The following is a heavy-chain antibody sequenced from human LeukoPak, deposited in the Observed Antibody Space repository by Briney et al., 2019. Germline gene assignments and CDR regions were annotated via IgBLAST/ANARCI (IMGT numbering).Heavy chain of an antibody. CDR1: GFTFSNFG. J-gene: IGHJ4*02. Sequence: GGSLRLSCAASGFTFSNFGMTWVRQSPGRGLEWVSSISSSSNYVYSADSLKGRFAISRDNAKNSLYLQMNSLRVEDTAVYYCVREADYGDYRYWGQGTLVTVSS. D-gene: IGHD4-17*01. CDR3: VREADYGDYRY. CDR2: ISSSSNYV. V-gene: IGHV3-21*01.